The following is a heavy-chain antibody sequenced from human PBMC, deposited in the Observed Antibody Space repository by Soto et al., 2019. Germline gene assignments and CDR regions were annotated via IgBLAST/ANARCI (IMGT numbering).Heavy chain of an antibody. V-gene: IGHV3-21*01. D-gene: IGHD6-19*01. Sequence: EVQLVGSGGGLVKPGGSLSLSCAASEFTFSSYSMNWVRQAPGKGLAWVSSISSSSSYIYYAGAVKGRLTISRDNAKNALYLQMNSRRAEDTAVYYCARVAVAGSGGGTPFDYWGQGTLVTVSS. J-gene: IGHJ4*02. CDR1: EFTFSSYS. CDR2: ISSSSSYI. CDR3: ARVAVAGSGGGTPFDY.